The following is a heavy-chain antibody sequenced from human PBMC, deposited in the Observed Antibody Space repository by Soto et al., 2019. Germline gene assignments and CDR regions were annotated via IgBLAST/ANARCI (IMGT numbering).Heavy chain of an antibody. D-gene: IGHD6-19*01. CDR3: AKDSYSGSSRWYVWFDP. Sequence: PGGSLRLSCAASGFTFSSYAMSWVRQAPGKGLEWVSAISGSGGSTYYADSVKGRFTISRDNYKNTLYLQMNSLRAEDTAVYYCAKDSYSGSSRWYVWFDPWGQGTLVTVSS. J-gene: IGHJ5*02. CDR1: GFTFSSYA. V-gene: IGHV3-23*01. CDR2: ISGSGGST.